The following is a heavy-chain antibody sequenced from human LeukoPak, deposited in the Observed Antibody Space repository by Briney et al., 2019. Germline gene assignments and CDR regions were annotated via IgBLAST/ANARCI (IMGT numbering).Heavy chain of an antibody. CDR2: IYTSGST. V-gene: IGHV4-4*07. D-gene: IGHD3-10*01. J-gene: IGHJ4*02. Sequence: PSETLSLTCTVSGDSISNYYWSWIRQPAGKGLEGIGRIYTSGSTNYNPSLKSRVTMSVDMSKNQFSLKLSSVTAADTAVYYCARVSLVRGAPDYYFDYWGQGTLVTVSS. CDR1: GDSISNYY. CDR3: ARVSLVRGAPDYYFDY.